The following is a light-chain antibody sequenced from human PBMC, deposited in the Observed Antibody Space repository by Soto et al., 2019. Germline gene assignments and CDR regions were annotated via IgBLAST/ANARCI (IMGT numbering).Light chain of an antibody. Sequence: EIVLTQSPGTLSLSPGERATLSCRASQSVSSNYLAWYQQKPGQAPRLLIYGASTRATGIPARFSGSGSGTEFTLTISSLQSEDFAIYYCQQRGNWPPITFGQGTRLEIK. CDR3: QQRGNWPPIT. CDR1: QSVSSN. J-gene: IGKJ5*01. CDR2: GAS. V-gene: IGKV3D-20*02.